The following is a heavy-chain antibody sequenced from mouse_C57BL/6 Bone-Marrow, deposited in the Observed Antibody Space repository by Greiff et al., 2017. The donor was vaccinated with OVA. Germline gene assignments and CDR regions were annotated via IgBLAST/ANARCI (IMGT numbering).Heavy chain of an antibody. CDR3: ASKLGVYFDY. V-gene: IGHV1-54*01. CDR1: GYAFTNYL. Sequence: QVQLQQSGAELVRPGTSVKVSCKASGYAFTNYLIEWVKQRPGQGLEWIGVINPGSGGTNYNEKFKGKATLTADKSSSTAYMQLSRLTSEGSAVYFCASKLGVYFDYWGQGTTLTVSS. CDR2: INPGSGGT. J-gene: IGHJ2*01. D-gene: IGHD4-1*01.